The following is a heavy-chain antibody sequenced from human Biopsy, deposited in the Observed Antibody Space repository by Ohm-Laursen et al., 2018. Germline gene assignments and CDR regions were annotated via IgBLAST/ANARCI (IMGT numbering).Heavy chain of an antibody. D-gene: IGHD3-3*01. CDR3: ATPFQYYDSWGGYPPFDH. Sequence: SVKVSCKASGGTFSNYAISWVRQAPGEGLEWMGGIIAVSGLVNYAPKFQGRVSITADESTTTAYMELSNLKSEDTAVYYCATPFQYYDSWGGYPPFDHWGQGTLATVSS. V-gene: IGHV1-69*13. J-gene: IGHJ4*02. CDR1: GGTFSNYA. CDR2: IIAVSGLV.